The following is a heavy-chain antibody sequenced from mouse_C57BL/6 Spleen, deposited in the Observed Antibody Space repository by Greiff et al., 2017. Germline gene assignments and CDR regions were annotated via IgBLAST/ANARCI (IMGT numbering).Heavy chain of an antibody. V-gene: IGHV5-9*01. CDR3: ARQTGRGVFAY. D-gene: IGHD4-1*01. CDR1: GFTFSSYT. CDR2: ISGGGGNT. Sequence: EVMLVESGGGLVKPGGSLKLSCAASGFTFSSYTMSWVRQTPEKRLEWVATISGGGGNTYYPDSVKGRFTISRDNAKNTLYLQMSSLRSEDTALYYCARQTGRGVFAYWGQGTLVTVSA. J-gene: IGHJ3*01.